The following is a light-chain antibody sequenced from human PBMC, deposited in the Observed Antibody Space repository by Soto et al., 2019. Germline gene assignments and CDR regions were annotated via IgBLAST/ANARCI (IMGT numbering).Light chain of an antibody. CDR3: QQYVSSSS. Sequence: IQMTQSPSTLSASVGDRVTITCRASQSVTRFLAWYQQKPGKAPKLLIYKASTLGGGVPSRFSGGGSGTDFTLTISSLQPDDSATYCCQQYVSSSSFRPGTKVDIK. CDR2: KAS. J-gene: IGKJ3*01. CDR1: QSVTRF. V-gene: IGKV1-5*03.